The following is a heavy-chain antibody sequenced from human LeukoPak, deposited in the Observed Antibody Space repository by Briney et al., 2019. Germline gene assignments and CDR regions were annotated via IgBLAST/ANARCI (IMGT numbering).Heavy chain of an antibody. J-gene: IGHJ4*02. V-gene: IGHV4-59*01. CDR2: IYYSGST. CDR1: GGSISSYY. CDR3: AMGIKGVSFDY. Sequence: SETLSPTCTVSGGSISSYYWSWIRQPPGKGLEWIGYIYYSGSTNYNPSLKSRVTISVDTSKNQFSLKLSSVTAADTAVYYCAMGIKGVSFDYWGQGTLVTVSS. D-gene: IGHD6-13*01.